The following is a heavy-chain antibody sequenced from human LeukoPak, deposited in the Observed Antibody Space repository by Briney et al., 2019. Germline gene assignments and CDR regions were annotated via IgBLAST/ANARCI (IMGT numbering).Heavy chain of an antibody. CDR2: IYYSGST. CDR1: GGSVSFYY. Sequence: SETLSLTCTVSGGSVSFYYWSWIRQPPGKGLEWIGYIYYSGSTNYNPSLKSRVTISVDTSKNQFSLKVSSVTAADTAVYYCARLGAGPTYYDFWSGYSSFYFDYWGQGTLVTVSS. CDR3: ARLGAGPTYYDFWSGYSSFYFDY. D-gene: IGHD3-3*01. V-gene: IGHV4-59*02. J-gene: IGHJ4*02.